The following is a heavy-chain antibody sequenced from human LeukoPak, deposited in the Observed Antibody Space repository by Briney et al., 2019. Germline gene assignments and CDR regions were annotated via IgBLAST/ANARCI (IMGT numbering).Heavy chain of an antibody. CDR2: INHSGST. J-gene: IGHJ4*02. V-gene: IGHV4-34*01. CDR1: GGSFSGYY. Sequence: MPSETLSLTCAVYGGSFSGYYRSWIRQPPGKGLEWIGEINHSGSTNYNPSLKSRVTISVDTSKNQFSLKLSSVTAADTAVYYCARARVRMVAGGLDYWGQGTLVTVSS. D-gene: IGHD6-19*01. CDR3: ARARVRMVAGGLDY.